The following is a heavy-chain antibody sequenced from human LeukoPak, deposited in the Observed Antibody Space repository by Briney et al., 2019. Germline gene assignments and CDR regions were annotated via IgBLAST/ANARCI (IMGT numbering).Heavy chain of an antibody. Sequence: PGGSLRLSCAASGFTFSSYAMSWVRQAPEKGLEWVSTIGGSDGSTDYADSVKGRVTISRVQSTNTVYLQMNSLRADDTAVYYCAKAHCSSTSCSRADNWGQGTLVTVSS. CDR3: AKAHCSSTSCSRADN. D-gene: IGHD2-2*01. J-gene: IGHJ4*02. CDR1: GFTFSSYA. CDR2: IGGSDGST. V-gene: IGHV3-23*01.